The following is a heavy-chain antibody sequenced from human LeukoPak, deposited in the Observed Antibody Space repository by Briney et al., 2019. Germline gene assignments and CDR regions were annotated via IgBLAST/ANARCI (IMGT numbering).Heavy chain of an antibody. J-gene: IGHJ4*02. CDR3: ARDPRLGYCSSTSCELVHY. V-gene: IGHV3-21*01. CDR2: ISSSSSYI. Sequence: GGSLRPSCAASGFTFSSYRMNWVRQAPGKGLEWVSSISSSSSYIYYADSVKGRFTISRDNAKNSLYLQMNSLRAEDTAVYYCARDPRLGYCSSTSCELVHYWGQGTLVTVSS. D-gene: IGHD2-2*01. CDR1: GFTFSSYR.